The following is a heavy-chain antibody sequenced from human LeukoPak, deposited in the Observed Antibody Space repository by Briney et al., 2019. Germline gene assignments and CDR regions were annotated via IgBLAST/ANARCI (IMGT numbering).Heavy chain of an antibody. CDR3: ARGDPPGTY. CDR1: GFTFSNYW. J-gene: IGHJ4*02. D-gene: IGHD1-1*01. Sequence: PGGSLRLSCAASGFTFSNYWMSWVRQAPGKGLEWVANIDQDGSHKYYVDSLGGRFTISRDNAKNSLFLQMNSLRPEDTAVYYCARGDPPGTYWGQGTLVTVSS. V-gene: IGHV3-7*01. CDR2: IDQDGSHK.